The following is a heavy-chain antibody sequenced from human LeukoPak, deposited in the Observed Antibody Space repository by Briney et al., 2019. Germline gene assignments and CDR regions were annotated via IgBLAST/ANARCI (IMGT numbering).Heavy chain of an antibody. J-gene: IGHJ5*02. CDR3: AGHGIAVAGTLRNWFDP. Sequence: SETLSLTCAVYGGSFSGYYWSWIRQPPGKGLEWIGEINHSGSNNYNPSLKSRVTISVDTSKNQFSLKLSSVTAADAAVYYCAGHGIAVAGTLRNWFDPWGQGSLVTVCS. CDR1: GGSFSGYY. D-gene: IGHD6-19*01. V-gene: IGHV4-34*01. CDR2: INHSGSN.